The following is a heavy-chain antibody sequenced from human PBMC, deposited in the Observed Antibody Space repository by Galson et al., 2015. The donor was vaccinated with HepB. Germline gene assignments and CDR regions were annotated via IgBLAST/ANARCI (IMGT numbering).Heavy chain of an antibody. V-gene: IGHV3-53*01. CDR2: IYSGGST. CDR1: GFTVSSNH. Sequence: SLRLSCAASGFTVSSNHMSWVRQAPGKGLEWVSVIYSGGSTYYADSVKGRFTISRDNSKNTLYLQMNSLRAEDTAVYYCARYTYYDFWSGYSPGWFDPWGQGTLVTVSS. CDR3: ARYTYYDFWSGYSPGWFDP. D-gene: IGHD3-3*01. J-gene: IGHJ5*02.